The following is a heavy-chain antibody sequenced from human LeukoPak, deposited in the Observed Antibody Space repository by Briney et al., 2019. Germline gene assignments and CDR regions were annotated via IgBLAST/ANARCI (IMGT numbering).Heavy chain of an antibody. CDR1: GGTFSSYA. V-gene: IGHV1-69*13. Sequence: SVKVSCKGSGGTFSSYAISWVRQAPGQGLEWMGGIIPIFGTANYAQKFQGRVTITADESASTAYMELSSLRSEDTAVYYCARKTIVVVPAGSKDAFDIWGQGTMVTVSS. CDR2: IIPIFGTA. D-gene: IGHD2-2*01. CDR3: ARKTIVVVPAGSKDAFDI. J-gene: IGHJ3*02.